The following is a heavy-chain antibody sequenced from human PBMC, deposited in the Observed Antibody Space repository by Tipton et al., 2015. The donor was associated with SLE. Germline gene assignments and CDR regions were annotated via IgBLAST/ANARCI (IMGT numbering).Heavy chain of an antibody. D-gene: IGHD2-2*02. V-gene: IGHV4-39*01. J-gene: IGHJ3*02. Sequence: TLSLTCTVSGGSISSSSYYWGWIRQPPGKGLEWIGSIYYSGSTYYNPSLKSRVTISVDTSKNQFSLKLSSVTAADTAVYYCARHGRYCSSTSCYSDAFDIWGQGAMVTVSS. CDR2: IYYSGST. CDR1: GGSISSSSYY. CDR3: ARHGRYCSSTSCYSDAFDI.